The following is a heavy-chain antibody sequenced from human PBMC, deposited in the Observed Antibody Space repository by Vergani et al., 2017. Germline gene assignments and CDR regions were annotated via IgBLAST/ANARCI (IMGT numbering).Heavy chain of an antibody. V-gene: IGHV3-13*01. Sequence: VESGGGLVQPGGSLRLSCTVSGFTFSSNDFHWVRQTAGKGLEWVSSIGVDGDRYYSDSVKGRFTISRDNGQSYLYLDMDNLRVEDTAVYFCAKDFCGTGNCYGWNHLEVWGEGTSVTVSS. CDR3: AKDFCGTGNCYGWNHLEV. CDR2: IGVDGDR. D-gene: IGHD1-1*01. J-gene: IGHJ6*04. CDR1: GFTFSSND.